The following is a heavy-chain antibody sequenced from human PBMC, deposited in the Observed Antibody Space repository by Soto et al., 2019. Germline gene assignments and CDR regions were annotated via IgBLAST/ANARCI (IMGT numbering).Heavy chain of an antibody. CDR1: GYTFTSYY. CDR2: INPSGGST. CDR3: ARTYDSSGYYYSPFDY. V-gene: IGHV1-46*01. Sequence: ASVKVSCKASGYTFTSYYMHWVRQAPGQGLEWMGIINPSGGSTSYAQKFQGRVTMTRDTSTSTVYMELCSLRSEDTAVYYCARTYDSSGYYYSPFDYWGQGTLVTVSS. D-gene: IGHD3-22*01. J-gene: IGHJ4*02.